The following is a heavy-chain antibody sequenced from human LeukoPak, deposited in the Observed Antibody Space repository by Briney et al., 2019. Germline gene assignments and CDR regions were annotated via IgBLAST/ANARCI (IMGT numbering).Heavy chain of an antibody. CDR2: IWYSGNN. CDR1: GDSTNDYY. V-gene: IGHV4-59*08. CDR3: TRQFSREYFLH. J-gene: IGHJ1*01. Sequence: SETLSLTCNVSGDSTNDYYWSWLRPPPGQGLEWIGYIWYSGNNNHNPSLKSRVTISVDTSKNQFSLKLTSVTAADTAVYYCTRQFSREYFLHWGQGTLVTVSS.